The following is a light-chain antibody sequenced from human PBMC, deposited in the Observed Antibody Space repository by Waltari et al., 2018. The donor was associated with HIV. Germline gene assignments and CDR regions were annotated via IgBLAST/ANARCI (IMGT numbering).Light chain of an antibody. V-gene: IGLV1-44*01. CDR1: SSNIGSNT. CDR3: AAWDDSLNGLLWV. CDR2: SNN. Sequence: QSVLTQPPSASGTPGQRVPIYCSGSSSNIGSNTVNWYQQLPGTAPKLLIYSNNRRPSVVTDRFSGSKSGTSASLAISGLQSDDEAYYYCAAWDDSLNGLLWVCGGETKLTVL. J-gene: IGLJ3*02.